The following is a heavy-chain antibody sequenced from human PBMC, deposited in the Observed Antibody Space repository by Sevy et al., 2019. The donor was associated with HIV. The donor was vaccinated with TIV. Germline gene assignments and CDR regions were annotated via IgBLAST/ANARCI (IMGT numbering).Heavy chain of an antibody. J-gene: IGHJ5*02. D-gene: IGHD5-12*01. V-gene: IGHV4-59*01. CDR1: GGSISVYY. Sequence: SETLSLTCTVSGGSISVYYWSWIRQPPGKELEYIGYVYHTGSTNYNPSLKSRVTISVDTSNSQFSLKLTSVTAADTAVYYCARAPPVRSGDDSLNCFDPWGQGTLVTVSS. CDR2: VYHTGST. CDR3: ARAPPVRSGDDSLNCFDP.